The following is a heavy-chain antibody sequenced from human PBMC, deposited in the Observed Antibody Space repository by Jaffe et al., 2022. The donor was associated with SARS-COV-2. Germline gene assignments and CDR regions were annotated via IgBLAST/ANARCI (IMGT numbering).Heavy chain of an antibody. V-gene: IGHV3-23*01. D-gene: IGHD3-16*01. J-gene: IGHJ4*02. CDR2: SIDTESNT. Sequence: EVQLLESGGGLVQSGGSLRLPCATSGFTLSNYGMNWVRQAPGKGLEWVASIDTESNTHYADSVKGRFTISRDNSKNMLYLQMNSLRGEDTAVYYCAKDGHSANGVWDYFDYWGQGTLVTVSS. CDR3: AKDGHSANGVWDYFDY. CDR1: GFTLSNYG.